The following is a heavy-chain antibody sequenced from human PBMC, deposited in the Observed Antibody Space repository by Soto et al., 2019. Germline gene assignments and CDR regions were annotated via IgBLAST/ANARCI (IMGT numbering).Heavy chain of an antibody. CDR2: INPNSGGT. CDR3: ARDFGGPGGYYDSSGYYYYYYGMDV. Sequence: ASVKVSCKASGYTFTGYYMHWVRQAPGQGLEWMGWINPNSGGTNYAQKFQGWVTMTRDTSISTAYMELSRLRSDDTAVYYCARDFGGPGGYYDSSGYYYYYYGMDVWGQGTTVTVSS. V-gene: IGHV1-2*04. CDR1: GYTFTGYY. D-gene: IGHD3-22*01. J-gene: IGHJ6*02.